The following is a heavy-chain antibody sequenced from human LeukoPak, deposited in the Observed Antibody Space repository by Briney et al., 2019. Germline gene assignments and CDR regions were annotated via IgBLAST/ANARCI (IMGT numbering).Heavy chain of an antibody. CDR3: ARWYSSGWYDDY. D-gene: IGHD6-19*01. V-gene: IGHV1-69*05. Sequence: SVKVSCKASGGTFSSYAISWVRQAPGQGLEWMGGIIPIFGTANYAQKFQGRVTMTRNTSISTAYMELSSLRSEDTAVYYCARWYSSGWYDDYWGQGTLVTVSS. CDR2: IIPIFGTA. CDR1: GGTFSSYA. J-gene: IGHJ4*02.